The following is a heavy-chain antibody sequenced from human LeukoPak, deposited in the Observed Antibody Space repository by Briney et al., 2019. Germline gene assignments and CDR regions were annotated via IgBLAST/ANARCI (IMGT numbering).Heavy chain of an antibody. V-gene: IGHV3-23*01. CDR1: GLTFHDYA. CDR2: IVGDSSKT. D-gene: IGHD2-21*01. Sequence: GGSLRLSCANSGLTFHDYAMTWVRQAPGKGLEWVSTIVGDSSKTYYADSVKGRFTISRDNSNYMLFLHMNNLRAEGTAIYYCAKQPYNYYYLDVWGKGTTVTVSS. J-gene: IGHJ6*03. CDR3: AKQPYNYYYLDV.